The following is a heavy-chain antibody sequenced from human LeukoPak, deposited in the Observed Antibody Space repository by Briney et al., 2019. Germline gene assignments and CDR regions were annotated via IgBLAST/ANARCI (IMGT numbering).Heavy chain of an antibody. Sequence: GGSLRLSCAASGFTFSSYWMYWVRHAPGKGLVWVSRINSDGSSTSYADSVKGRFTISRDNAKNTLYLQMNSLRAEDTAVYYCASAYYDFWSGLSNYYYYMDVWGKGTTVTVSS. J-gene: IGHJ6*03. CDR3: ASAYYDFWSGLSNYYYYMDV. CDR2: INSDGSST. CDR1: GFTFSSYW. V-gene: IGHV3-74*01. D-gene: IGHD3-3*01.